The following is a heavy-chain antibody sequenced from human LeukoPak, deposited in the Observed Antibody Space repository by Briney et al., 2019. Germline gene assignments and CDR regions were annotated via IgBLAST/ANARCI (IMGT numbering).Heavy chain of an antibody. J-gene: IGHJ4*02. CDR1: GGSISSSPYS. CDR2: ISYTGTT. V-gene: IGHV4-39*01. Sequence: PSETLSLTCSVSGGSISSSPYSWGWIRLPPGKGLEWIGAISYTGTTYYNPSLRSRVTMSLDTSKNQFSLKLSSVTAADTAVYYCAGMSTVTTFDYWGQGTLVTVSS. D-gene: IGHD4-17*01. CDR3: AGMSTVTTFDY.